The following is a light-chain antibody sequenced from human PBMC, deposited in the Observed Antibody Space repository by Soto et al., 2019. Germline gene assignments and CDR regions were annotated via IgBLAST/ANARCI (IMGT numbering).Light chain of an antibody. CDR2: EGS. Sequence: QSVLTQPASVSGSPGQSITISCTGTSSDVGSYNLVSWYQQHPGKAPKLMIYEGSKRPSGVSNRFSGSKSVNTASLTISGLQAEDEADYYCCSYAGNSTFVFGIGTKLTVL. CDR1: SSDVGSYNL. CDR3: CSYAGNSTFV. V-gene: IGLV2-23*01. J-gene: IGLJ1*01.